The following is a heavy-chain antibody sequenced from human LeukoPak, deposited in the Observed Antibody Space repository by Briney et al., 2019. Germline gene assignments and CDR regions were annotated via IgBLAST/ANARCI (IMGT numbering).Heavy chain of an antibody. CDR1: GASLSSYY. CDR2: ISDTGKT. J-gene: IGHJ4*02. CDR3: VTGYYEPFDN. Sequence: KTSETLSLTCNVSGASLSSYYWGWIRQSPGKGLEWLGYISDTGKTDYNPSLKSRGTLSLDMYKNQFSLRLTSVTAADTAVYYCVTGYYEPFDNWGQGTLVFVSS. D-gene: IGHD3-3*01. V-gene: IGHV4-59*01.